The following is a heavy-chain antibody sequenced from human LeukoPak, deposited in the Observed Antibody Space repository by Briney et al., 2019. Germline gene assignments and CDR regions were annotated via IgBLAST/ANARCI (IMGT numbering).Heavy chain of an antibody. J-gene: IGHJ4*02. CDR1: GGSISSSNW. Sequence: SETLSLTCAVSGGSISSSNWWSWVRQPPGKGLEWIGEIYHSGSTYYNPSLKSRVTISLDTSKNQFSLKLSSVTAADTAVYYCARKDPGYTEYSDFDYWGQGTLVTVSS. V-gene: IGHV4-4*02. D-gene: IGHD2-15*01. CDR3: ARKDPGYTEYSDFDY. CDR2: IYHSGST.